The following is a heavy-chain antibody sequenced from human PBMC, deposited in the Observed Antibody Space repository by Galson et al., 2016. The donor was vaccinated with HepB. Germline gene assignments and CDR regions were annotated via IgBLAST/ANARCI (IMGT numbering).Heavy chain of an antibody. CDR2: ISWDGSAT. CDR1: GFTFEDFV. Sequence: SLRLSCAASGFTFEDFVLHWVRQAPGKGLEWLALISWDGSATSYGDSVNGRSTISRDSRQNSLYLQMNSLRSEDTAFYFCAEATGADYFFEHWGQGTLVTVSS. CDR3: AEATGADYFFEH. V-gene: IGHV3-43D*03. J-gene: IGHJ4*02. D-gene: IGHD4/OR15-4a*01.